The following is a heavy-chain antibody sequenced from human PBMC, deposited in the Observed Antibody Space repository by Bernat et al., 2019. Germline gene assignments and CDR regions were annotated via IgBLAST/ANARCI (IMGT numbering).Heavy chain of an antibody. D-gene: IGHD2-15*01. CDR2: SNYSGST. V-gene: IGHV4-39*01. Sequence: QLQLQESGPGLVKPSETLSLTCTVSGGSISSSSYYWGWIRQPPGKGLEWIGSSNYSGSTYYNPSLKSRVTISVDTYKNQFSLKLSSVTDADAAVYYCARLWDIGVGIDWLDSWGQGTLLPVSS. CDR1: GGSISSSSYY. J-gene: IGHJ5*01. CDR3: ARLWDIGVGIDWLDS.